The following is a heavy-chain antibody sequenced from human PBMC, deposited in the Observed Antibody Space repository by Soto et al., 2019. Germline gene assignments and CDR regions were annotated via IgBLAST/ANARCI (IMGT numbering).Heavy chain of an antibody. CDR2: INHSGGT. Sequence: QVQLQQWGAGLLKPSETLSLTCAVYGGSFSGYYWTRIRQPPGKGLEWIGEINHSGEINHSGGTNSNPPFKGRAALSVGTSKNQVSLARSCVTGADTVAFYGARGPYRDGRSARDWGGGTLVTVSS. D-gene: IGHD4-17*01. J-gene: IGHJ4*02. CDR1: GGSFSGYY. V-gene: IGHV4-34*01. CDR3: ARGPYRDGRSARD.